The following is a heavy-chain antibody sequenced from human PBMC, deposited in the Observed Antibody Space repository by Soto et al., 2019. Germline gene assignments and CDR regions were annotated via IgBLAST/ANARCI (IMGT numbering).Heavy chain of an antibody. CDR1: GFTFSSYD. Sequence: GGSLRLSCAASGFTFSSYDMHWVRQAPGKGLEWVAVIWYDGSNKYYADSVKGRFTISRDNSKNTLYLQMNSLRAEDTAVYYCAKDYGSYFEGFDYWGQGTLVTVSS. V-gene: IGHV3-33*06. J-gene: IGHJ4*02. CDR3: AKDYGSYFEGFDY. CDR2: IWYDGSNK. D-gene: IGHD1-26*01.